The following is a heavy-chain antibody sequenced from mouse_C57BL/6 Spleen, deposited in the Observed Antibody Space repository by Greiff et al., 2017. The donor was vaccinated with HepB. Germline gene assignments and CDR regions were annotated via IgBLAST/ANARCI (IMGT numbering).Heavy chain of an antibody. J-gene: IGHJ1*03. CDR2: IYPGSGST. CDR3: ASPYGNYVGYFDV. D-gene: IGHD2-1*01. CDR1: GYTFTSYW. V-gene: IGHV1-55*01. Sequence: VQLQQPGAELVKPGASVKMSCKASGYTFTSYWITWVKQRPGQGLEWIGDIYPGSGSTNYNEKFKSKATLTVDTSSSTAYMQLSSLTSEDYAVYYCASPYGNYVGYFDVWGTGTTVTVSS.